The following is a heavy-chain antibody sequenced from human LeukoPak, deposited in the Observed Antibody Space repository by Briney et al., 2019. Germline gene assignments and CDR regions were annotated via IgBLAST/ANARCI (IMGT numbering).Heavy chain of an antibody. D-gene: IGHD1-20*01. CDR2: FNHSGST. J-gene: IGHJ2*01. CDR1: GGSFSGYY. V-gene: IGHV4-34*01. CDR3: ARGGYNWNPRGYFDL. Sequence: SETLSLTCAVYGGSFSGYYWSWIRQPPGKGLEWIGEFNHSGSTNYNPSLKSRVTISVDTSKNQFSLKLSSVTAADTAVYYCARGGYNWNPRGYFDLWGRGTLVTVPS.